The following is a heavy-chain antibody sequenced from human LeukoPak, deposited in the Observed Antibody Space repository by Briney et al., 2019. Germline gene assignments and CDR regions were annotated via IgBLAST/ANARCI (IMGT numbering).Heavy chain of an antibody. J-gene: IGHJ4*02. Sequence: PSETLSLTCTVSGGSISSSSYYWGWIRQPPGKGLERIVSIYYSGSTYYNPSLKSRVTISVDTSKNQFSLKLNSVTAADTAVYYCAREILYDSTGYYRWGQGTLGTVSS. CDR1: GGSISSSSYY. D-gene: IGHD3-22*01. CDR2: IYYSGST. CDR3: AREILYDSTGYYR. V-gene: IGHV4-39*02.